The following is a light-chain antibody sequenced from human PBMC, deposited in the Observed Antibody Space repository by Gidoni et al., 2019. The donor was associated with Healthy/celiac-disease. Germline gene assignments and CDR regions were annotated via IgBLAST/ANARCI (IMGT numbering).Light chain of an antibody. V-gene: IGLV4-60*03. CDR2: LEGSGSY. J-gene: IGLJ3*02. CDR1: SGHSSYI. CDR3: ETWDSNTWV. Sequence: QPVLTPSSSASASLGSSVKLTCTLSSGHSSYIIAWHPQQPGKAPRYLMKLEGSGSYHKGRGVLVRFSGSSSVADRYLTISNLQSEDEADYYCETWDSNTWVFGGGTKLTVL.